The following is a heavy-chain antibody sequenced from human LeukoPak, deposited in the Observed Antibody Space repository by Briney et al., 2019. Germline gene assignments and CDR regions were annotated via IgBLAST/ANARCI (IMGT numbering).Heavy chain of an antibody. V-gene: IGHV3-74*01. Sequence: PGGSLRLSCAASGFTFDDYAMNWVRQAPGKGLEWVSRINSDGSSTSYADSVKGRFTISRDNAKNTLYLQMNSLRAEDTAVYYCARAMIVVSNQFDYWGQGTLVTVSS. J-gene: IGHJ4*02. CDR3: ARAMIVVSNQFDY. CDR2: INSDGSST. D-gene: IGHD3-22*01. CDR1: GFTFDDYA.